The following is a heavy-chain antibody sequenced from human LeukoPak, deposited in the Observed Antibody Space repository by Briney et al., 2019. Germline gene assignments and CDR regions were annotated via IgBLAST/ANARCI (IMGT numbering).Heavy chain of an antibody. CDR2: ISSSGSLV. CDR3: ASSQSGYSYEQNFDY. J-gene: IGHJ4*02. Sequence: PGGSLRLSCAASGFDFNIYEMIWVRQAPGKEPEWISYISSSGSLVYYADSVKGRFTVSRDNSKNTLYLQMNSLRAEDTAVYYCASSQSGYSYEQNFDYWGQGTLVTVSS. V-gene: IGHV3-48*03. D-gene: IGHD5-18*01. CDR1: GFDFNIYE.